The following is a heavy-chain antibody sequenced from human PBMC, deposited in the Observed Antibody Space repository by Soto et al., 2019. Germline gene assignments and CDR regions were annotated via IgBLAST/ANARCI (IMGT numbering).Heavy chain of an antibody. CDR3: ASSATRFSPSYYGMDV. J-gene: IGHJ6*02. CDR2: IIPIFGTA. CDR1: GGTFSSYA. V-gene: IGHV1-69*06. D-gene: IGHD6-6*01. Sequence: SVKVSCKASGGTFSSYAISWLRQAPGQGLEWMGGIIPIFGTANYAQKFQGRVTITADKSTSTAYMELSSLRSEDTAVYYCASSATRFSPSYYGMDVWGQGTTVTVSS.